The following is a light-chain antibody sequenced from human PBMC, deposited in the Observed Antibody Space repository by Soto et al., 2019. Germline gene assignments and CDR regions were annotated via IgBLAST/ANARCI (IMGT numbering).Light chain of an antibody. Sequence: EIVLTQSPGTLSLSPGERATLSCRASQSVSSIYLAWYQQKPGQAPRLLIYGASSRATGIPDRFSGSGSGTDFTLTISRLEPDDFAVYYCQQYGSSRWTFGPRTKVEI. V-gene: IGKV3-20*01. J-gene: IGKJ1*01. CDR3: QQYGSSRWT. CDR2: GAS. CDR1: QSVSSIY.